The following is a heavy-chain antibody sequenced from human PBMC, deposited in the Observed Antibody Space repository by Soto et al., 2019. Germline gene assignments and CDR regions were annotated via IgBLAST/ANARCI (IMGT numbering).Heavy chain of an antibody. V-gene: IGHV4-34*01. Sequence: SETLSLTCAVYGGSFSGYYCSWIRQPPGKGLEWIGEINHSGSTNYNPSLKSRVTISVDTSKNQFSLKLSSVTAADTAVYYCARGPSAGIDYWGQGTLVTVSS. J-gene: IGHJ4*02. CDR3: ARGPSAGIDY. CDR1: GGSFSGYY. D-gene: IGHD6-13*01. CDR2: INHSGST.